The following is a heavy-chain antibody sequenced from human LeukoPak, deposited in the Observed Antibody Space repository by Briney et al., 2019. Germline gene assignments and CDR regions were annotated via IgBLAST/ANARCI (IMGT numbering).Heavy chain of an antibody. CDR2: INPDNGDT. V-gene: IGHV1-2*02. Sequence: ASVKVSCRASGYIFTTYYFHWLRQAPGQGLEWTGWINPDNGDTYYAQNFRGRVTMTRATSISTTYMELNRLRFDDTAVYYCARVRRYGEGNYMDVWGKGITVTVSS. CDR3: ARVRRYGEGNYMDV. D-gene: IGHD3-10*01. CDR1: GYIFTTYY. J-gene: IGHJ6*03.